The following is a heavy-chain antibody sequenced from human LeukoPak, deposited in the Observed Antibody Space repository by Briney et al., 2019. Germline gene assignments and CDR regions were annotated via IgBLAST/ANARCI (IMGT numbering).Heavy chain of an antibody. CDR1: GGTFSSYA. V-gene: IGHV1-69*13. CDR2: IIPIFGTA. Sequence: SVKVSCKASGGTFSSYAISWVRQAPGQGLEWMGGIIPIFGTANHAQKFQGRVTITADESTSTAYMELSSLRSEDTAVYYCARWGSSGYPYYFDYWGQGTLVTVSS. J-gene: IGHJ4*02. D-gene: IGHD3-22*01. CDR3: ARWGSSGYPYYFDY.